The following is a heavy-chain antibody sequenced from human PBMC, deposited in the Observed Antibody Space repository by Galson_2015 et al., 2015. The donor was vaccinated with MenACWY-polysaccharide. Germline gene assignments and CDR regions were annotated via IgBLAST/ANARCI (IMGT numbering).Heavy chain of an antibody. Sequence: SVKVSCKASGYTFTSYGISWVRQAPGQGLEWMGWISAYNGNTNYAQKLQGRVTMTTDTSTSTAYMELRSLRSDDTAVYYCARPRGGIAAAGWFDPWGQGTLVTVSS. V-gene: IGHV1-18*01. CDR3: ARPRGGIAAAGWFDP. CDR1: GYTFTSYG. J-gene: IGHJ5*02. CDR2: ISAYNGNT. D-gene: IGHD6-13*01.